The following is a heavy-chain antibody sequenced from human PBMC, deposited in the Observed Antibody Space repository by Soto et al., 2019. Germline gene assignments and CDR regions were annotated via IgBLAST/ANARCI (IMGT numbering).Heavy chain of an antibody. D-gene: IGHD3-3*01. J-gene: IGHJ6*02. CDR2: INQDGSEK. CDR1: GFTFRSYW. Sequence: LRLSCAASGFTFRSYWLNWVRQAPVNVLEWVANINQDGSEKYYVDSVKGRFTISRDNAKNSLYLQMNSLRVEDTAVYYCARGSTYDFWSGYIYYGMDVWGQGTTVTVSS. CDR3: ARGSTYDFWSGYIYYGMDV. V-gene: IGHV3-7*03.